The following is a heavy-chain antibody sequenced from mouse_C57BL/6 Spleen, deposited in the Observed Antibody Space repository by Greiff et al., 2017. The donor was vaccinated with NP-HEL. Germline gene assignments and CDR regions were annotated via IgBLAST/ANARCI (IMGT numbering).Heavy chain of an antibody. CDR2: ISSGGDYI. Sequence: DVMLVESGEGLVKPGGSLKLSCAASGFTFSSYAMSWVRQTPEKRLEWVAYISSGGDYIYYADTVKGRFTISRDNARNTLYLQMSSLKSEDTAMYYCTRAGYDGPWFAYWGQGTLVTVSA. CDR1: GFTFSSYA. J-gene: IGHJ3*01. V-gene: IGHV5-9-1*02. D-gene: IGHD2-2*01. CDR3: TRAGYDGPWFAY.